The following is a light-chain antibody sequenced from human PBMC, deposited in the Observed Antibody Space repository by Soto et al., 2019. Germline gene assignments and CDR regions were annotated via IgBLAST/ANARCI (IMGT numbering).Light chain of an antibody. CDR3: QQSYSTPPWIT. CDR2: AAS. V-gene: IGKV1-39*01. J-gene: IGKJ5*01. Sequence: DIQMTQSPSSLSASVGDRVTITCRASQSISSYLNWYQQKPGKAPKLLIYAASSLQSGVPSRFSGSGSGTDFTLTISSLQPEDFATYYGQQSYSTPPWITFGHGTRLEIK. CDR1: QSISSY.